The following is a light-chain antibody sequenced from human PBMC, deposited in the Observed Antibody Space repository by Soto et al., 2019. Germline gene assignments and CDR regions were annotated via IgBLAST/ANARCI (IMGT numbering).Light chain of an antibody. CDR1: QSVGSH. CDR3: QQYDNWPPFT. V-gene: IGKV3-15*01. J-gene: IGKJ3*01. Sequence: EIVTTQSPVTLSVSPGERATLSCRASQSVGSHLAWYQQRPGQAPRLLIYGASYRATGIPARFSGSGSGTDFTLTISSLQSEDFAVYYCQQYDNWPPFTFGPGTKVDIK. CDR2: GAS.